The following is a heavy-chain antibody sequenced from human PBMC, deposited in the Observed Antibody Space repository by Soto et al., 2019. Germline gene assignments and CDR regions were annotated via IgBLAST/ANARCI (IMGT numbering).Heavy chain of an antibody. D-gene: IGHD6-19*01. CDR2: TNPNSGNT. J-gene: IGHJ4*02. CDR3: ASTIAVAAPFDY. Sequence: QVQLVQSGAEVKKPGASVKVSCKASGYTFTSYDINWVRQATGQGLEWMGWTNPNSGNTGYAQKFQGRVTMTRNTSISTAYMELSSLSCEDTAVYYCASTIAVAAPFDYWGQGTLVTVSS. V-gene: IGHV1-8*01. CDR1: GYTFTSYD.